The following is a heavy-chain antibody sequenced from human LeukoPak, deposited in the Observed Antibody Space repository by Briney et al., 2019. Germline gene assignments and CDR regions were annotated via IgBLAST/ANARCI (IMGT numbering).Heavy chain of an antibody. V-gene: IGHV3-48*03. CDR3: ARGPSGYHNT. Sequence: PGGSLRLSCAASGFTFSSYDINWVRQAPGKGLEWVSYISNSGSIIYYADSVKGRFTISRDNAKNSLYLQMNSLRAEDTAVYYCARGPSGYHNTGGQGTLVTVSS. D-gene: IGHD5-12*01. J-gene: IGHJ4*02. CDR2: ISNSGSII. CDR1: GFTFSSYD.